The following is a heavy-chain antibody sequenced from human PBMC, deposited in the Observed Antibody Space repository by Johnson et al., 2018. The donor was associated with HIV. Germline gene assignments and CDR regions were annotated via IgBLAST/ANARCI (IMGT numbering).Heavy chain of an antibody. CDR2: ISYDGSDK. CDR3: VFFYASFDI. V-gene: IGHV3-30*04. D-gene: IGHD2/OR15-2a*01. J-gene: IGHJ3*02. Sequence: QVQLVESGGGVVQPGRSLRLSCAASGFTFSSYAIHWVRQAPAKGLEWVAVISYDGSDKYYADSVKGRFTISRDSSKNTLYLQMSSLRAQDTAVYYCVFFYASFDIWGQGTMVTVSS. CDR1: GFTFSSYA.